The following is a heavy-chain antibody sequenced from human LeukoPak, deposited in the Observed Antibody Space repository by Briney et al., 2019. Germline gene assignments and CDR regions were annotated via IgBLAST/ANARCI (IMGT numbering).Heavy chain of an antibody. CDR2: IYYSGST. CDR3: ARGGSYSAY. J-gene: IGHJ4*02. CDR1: GGSISSYY. V-gene: IGHV4-59*01. Sequence: SETLSLTCTVSGGSISSYYWSWIRQPPGKGLEWIGYIYYSGSTNYNPSLKSRVTISVDASKNQFSLKMRSVTAADTAVYYCARGGSYSAYWGQGTLVTVSS. D-gene: IGHD1-26*01.